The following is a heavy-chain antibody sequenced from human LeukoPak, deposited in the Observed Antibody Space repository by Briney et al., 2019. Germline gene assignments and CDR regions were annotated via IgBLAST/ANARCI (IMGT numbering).Heavy chain of an antibody. CDR2: IWYDGSNK. J-gene: IGHJ4*02. CDR3: ARESQRGVLRYSSSWYDFDY. Sequence: GRSLRLSCAASGFTFSSYGMHWVRQAPGKGLEWVAVIWYDGSNKYYADSVKGRFTISRDYSKNTLYLQMNSLRAEDTAVYYCARESQRGVLRYSSSWYDFDYWGQGTLVTVSS. D-gene: IGHD6-13*01. CDR1: GFTFSSYG. V-gene: IGHV3-33*01.